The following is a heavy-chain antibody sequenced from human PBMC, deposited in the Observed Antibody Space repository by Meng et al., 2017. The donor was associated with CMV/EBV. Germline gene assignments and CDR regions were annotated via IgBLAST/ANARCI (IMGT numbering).Heavy chain of an antibody. Sequence: GGSLRLSCAASGFTFSSYSMNWVRQAPGKGLEWVSSISSSSSYIYYADSVKGRFTISRDNAKNSLYLQMNSLRAEDTAVYYCARDFLFDPPPDYWGQGTLVTVSS. D-gene: IGHD2/OR15-2a*01. CDR2: ISSSSSYI. J-gene: IGHJ4*02. V-gene: IGHV3-21*01. CDR3: ARDFLFDPPPDY. CDR1: GFTFSSYS.